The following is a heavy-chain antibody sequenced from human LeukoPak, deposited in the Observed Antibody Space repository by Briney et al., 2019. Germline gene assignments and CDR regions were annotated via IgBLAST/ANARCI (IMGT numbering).Heavy chain of an antibody. Sequence: GASVKVSCKASGYTFTSYGISWVRQAPGQGLEWMGGIIPIFGTANYAQKFQGRVTITADESTSTAYMELSSLRSEDTAVYYCAIYCSSTSCYDYYYYGMDVWGQGTTVTVSS. V-gene: IGHV1-69*13. CDR2: IIPIFGTA. J-gene: IGHJ6*02. CDR3: AIYCSSTSCYDYYYYGMDV. CDR1: GYTFTSYG. D-gene: IGHD2-2*01.